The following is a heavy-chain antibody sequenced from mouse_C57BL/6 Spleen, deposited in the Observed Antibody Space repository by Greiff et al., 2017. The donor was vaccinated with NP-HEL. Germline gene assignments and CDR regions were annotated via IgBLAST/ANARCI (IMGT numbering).Heavy chain of an antibody. CDR1: GFTFSSYA. D-gene: IGHD4-1*01. CDR3: ARRANWDAMDY. CDR2: ISDGGSYT. J-gene: IGHJ4*01. V-gene: IGHV5-4*01. Sequence: EVQLVESGGGLVKPGGSLKLSCAASGFTFSSYAMSWVRQTPEKRLEWVATISDGGSYTYYPDNVKGRFTISRDNAKNNLYLQMSHLKSEDTAMYYCARRANWDAMDYWGQGTSVTVSS.